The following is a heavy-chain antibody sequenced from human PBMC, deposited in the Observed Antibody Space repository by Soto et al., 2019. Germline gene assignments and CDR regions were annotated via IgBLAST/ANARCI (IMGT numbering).Heavy chain of an antibody. CDR1: GFTFSSYW. CDR2: IKQDGSEK. J-gene: IGHJ4*02. D-gene: IGHD3-16*02. V-gene: IGHV3-7*01. CDR3: ARNFDDYIWGSYRYGRYYFDY. Sequence: EVQLVESGGGLVQPGGSLRLSCAASGFTFSSYWMSWVRQAPGKGLEWVANIKQDGSEKYYVDSVKGRFTISRHNAKNSLYLQMNSLRAEDTAVYYCARNFDDYIWGSYRYGRYYFDYWGQGTLVTVSS.